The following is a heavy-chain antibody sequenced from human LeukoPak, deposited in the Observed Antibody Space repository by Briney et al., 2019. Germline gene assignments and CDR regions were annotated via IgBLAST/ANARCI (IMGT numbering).Heavy chain of an antibody. V-gene: IGHV1-69*05. CDR1: GGTFINYA. Sequence: ASVKVSCKASGGTFINYAITWVRQAPGQGLEWMGGIIPLFGTANYAQRFQGRVTITTDESTSTAYMELSSLRSEDTAVYYCARLAYGGNSDYYYYYYVDVWGKGTTVTVSS. J-gene: IGHJ6*03. D-gene: IGHD4-23*01. CDR2: IIPLFGTA. CDR3: ARLAYGGNSDYYYYYYVDV.